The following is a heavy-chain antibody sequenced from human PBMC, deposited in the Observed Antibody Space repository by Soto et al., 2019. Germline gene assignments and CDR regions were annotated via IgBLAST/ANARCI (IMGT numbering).Heavy chain of an antibody. V-gene: IGHV3-21*01. CDR2: ISSSSSYI. Sequence: PGGSLRLSCAASGFTFSSYSMNWVRQAPGKGLEWVSSISSSSSYIYYADSVKGRFTISRDNAKNSLYLQMNSLRAEDTAVYYCARGGEMATPAWPYWGQGTLVTVSS. CDR1: GFTFSSYS. CDR3: ARGGEMATPAWPY. J-gene: IGHJ4*02. D-gene: IGHD5-12*01.